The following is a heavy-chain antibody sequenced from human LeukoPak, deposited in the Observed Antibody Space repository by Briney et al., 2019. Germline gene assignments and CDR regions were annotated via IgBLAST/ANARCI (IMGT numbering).Heavy chain of an antibody. CDR1: GGSISSNSYY. CDR2: IYYSGST. CDR3: ARNRYYYGSRNYGVPNWFDP. D-gene: IGHD3-10*01. V-gene: IGHV4-39*01. J-gene: IGHJ5*02. Sequence: SETLSLTCTVSGGSISSNSYYWGGIRQPPGKGLEWIGSIYYSGSTYYKPSLKSRVTISVHTSKNQFSLRLSSVTAADTAVYYCARNRYYYGSRNYGVPNWFDPWGQGTLVTVSS.